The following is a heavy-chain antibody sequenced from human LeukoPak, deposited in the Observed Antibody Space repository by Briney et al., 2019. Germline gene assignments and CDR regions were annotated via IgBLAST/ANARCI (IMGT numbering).Heavy chain of an antibody. J-gene: IGHJ3*02. D-gene: IGHD2-2*01. CDR2: INHSGST. V-gene: IGHV4-34*01. Sequence: SETLSLTCAVYGGSFSGYYWSWIRQPPGKGLEWIGEINHSGSTKYNPSLKSRVTISVDTSKNQFSLKLSSVTAADTAVYYCAREFLGYCSSTSCFGAFDIWGQGTMVTVSS. CDR3: AREFLGYCSSTSCFGAFDI. CDR1: GGSFSGYY.